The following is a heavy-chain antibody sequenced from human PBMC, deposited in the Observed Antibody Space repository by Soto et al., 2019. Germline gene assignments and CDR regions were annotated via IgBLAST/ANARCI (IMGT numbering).Heavy chain of an antibody. V-gene: IGHV4-39*02. D-gene: IGHD1-20*01. Sequence: SETLSLTCTVSGDSISKSGHYWGWIRQPPGKALEWIGGIDYRGSTLYNPSLRSRITMSIDTSKKFFSLKLTSVSASDTALYYCTRLLTPCDTPGPSWFGPWGQGTLVTVSS. CDR3: TRLLTPCDTPGPSWFGP. CDR2: IDYRGST. CDR1: GDSISKSGHY. J-gene: IGHJ5*02.